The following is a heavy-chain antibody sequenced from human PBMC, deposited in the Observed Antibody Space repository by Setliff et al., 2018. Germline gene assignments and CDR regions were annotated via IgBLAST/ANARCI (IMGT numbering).Heavy chain of an antibody. V-gene: IGHV1-69*13. CDR1: GGNFRGSG. D-gene: IGHD3-10*01. J-gene: IGHJ3*02. Sequence: SVKVSCKASGGNFRGSGFSWVRQAPGQGIEWVGRIIPLFGTANYLQDFQGRVTITADESTDTVYIELSDLRFEDTAMYYCARDWELESNRHPAIFDIWGQGTRVTVSS. CDR3: ARDWELESNRHPAIFDI. CDR2: IIPLFGTA.